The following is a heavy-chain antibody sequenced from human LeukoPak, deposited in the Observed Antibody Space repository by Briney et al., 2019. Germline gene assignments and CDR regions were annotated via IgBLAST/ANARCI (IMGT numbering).Heavy chain of an antibody. CDR2: INPSGGST. D-gene: IGHD5-18*01. J-gene: IGHJ4*02. Sequence: GASVKVSCKASGYTFSSYYMHWVRQAPGQGLEWMGIINPSGGSTSYAQKFQGRVTMTRDMSTSTVYMGLSTLRSEDTAVYYCARVGIQLWSRGYYFDYWGQGTLVTVSS. CDR3: ARVGIQLWSRGYYFDY. V-gene: IGHV1-46*01. CDR1: GYTFSSYY.